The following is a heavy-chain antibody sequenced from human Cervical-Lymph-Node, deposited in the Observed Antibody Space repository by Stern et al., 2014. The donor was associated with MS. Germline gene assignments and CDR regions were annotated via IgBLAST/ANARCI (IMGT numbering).Heavy chain of an antibody. V-gene: IGHV4-30-2*01. CDR2: IYHSGST. CDR3: ARSSTVTPNAFDI. Sequence: QVQLQESGSGLVKPSQTLSLTCAVSGGSISSGGYSWSWIRQPPGKCPEWIGYIYHSGSTYYNQSLKSRVTISVDRSKTQFSLKLSSVTAADTAVYYCARSSTVTPNAFDIWGQGTMVTVSS. J-gene: IGHJ3*02. D-gene: IGHD4-17*01. CDR1: GGSISSGGYS.